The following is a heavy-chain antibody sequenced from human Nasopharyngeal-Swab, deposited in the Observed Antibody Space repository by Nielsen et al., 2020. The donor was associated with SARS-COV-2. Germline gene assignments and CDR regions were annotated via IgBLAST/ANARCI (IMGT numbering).Heavy chain of an antibody. CDR3: ARDAPAHYGASY. CDR1: GFTFGSFG. CDR2: IAHDASNE. J-gene: IGHJ4*02. V-gene: IGHV3-30*03. D-gene: IGHD4-17*01. Sequence: GGSLRLSCAGSGFTFGSFGMHWVRQAPGKGLEWVAFIAHDASNEYYGDSVKGRFSISRDSSKNTLYLQMDSLRGEDTAVYYCARDAPAHYGASYWGRGTLVTVSS.